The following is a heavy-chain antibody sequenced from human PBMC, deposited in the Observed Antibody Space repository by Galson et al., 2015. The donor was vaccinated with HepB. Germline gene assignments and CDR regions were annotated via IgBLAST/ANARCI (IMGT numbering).Heavy chain of an antibody. CDR2: ISSSSSYI. J-gene: IGHJ4*02. CDR1: GFTFSSYS. D-gene: IGHD3-16*01. Sequence: SLRLSCAASGFTFSSYSMNWVRQAPGKGLEWVSSISSSSSYIYYADSVKGRFTISRDNAKNSLYLQINSLRAEDTAVYYCARVLLGHDYVWGSSAGDYWGQGTLVTVSS. V-gene: IGHV3-21*01. CDR3: ARVLLGHDYVWGSSAGDY.